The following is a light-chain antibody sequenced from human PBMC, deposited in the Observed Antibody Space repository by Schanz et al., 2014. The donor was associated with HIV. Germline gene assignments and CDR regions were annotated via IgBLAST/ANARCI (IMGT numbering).Light chain of an antibody. J-gene: IGLJ1*01. CDR3: SSYTSSTTYV. Sequence: QSALTQPPSASGSPGQSVTVSCTGDTTDVGAYKYVSWYQQHPGKAPKLMIYEVSKRPSGVPDRFSGSKSGNTASLTISGLQAEDEADYYCSSYTSSTTYVFGTGTKVTVL. CDR2: EVS. CDR1: TTDVGAYKY. V-gene: IGLV2-8*01.